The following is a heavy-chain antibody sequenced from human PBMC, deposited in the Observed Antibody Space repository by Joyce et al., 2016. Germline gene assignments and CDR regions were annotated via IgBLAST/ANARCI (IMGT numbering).Heavy chain of an antibody. CDR2: MNPKSGNT. J-gene: IGHJ4*02. D-gene: IGHD2/OR15-2a*01. Sequence: QVQLVQSGAEVKKPGASVKLSCKASGYTFTNYDINWVRQASGQGLEWMGRMNPKSGNTGYAQKFKGRVTMTRNTAISTAYMELSSLRSDDTAVYYCARGRGGSFYGNHDYWGQGTLVTVSS. V-gene: IGHV1-8*01. CDR1: GYTFTNYD. CDR3: ARGRGGSFYGNHDY.